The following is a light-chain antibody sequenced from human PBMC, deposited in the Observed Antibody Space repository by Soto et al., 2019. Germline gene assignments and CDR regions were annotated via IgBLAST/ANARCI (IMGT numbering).Light chain of an antibody. CDR1: SSNIGAGYD. Sequence: QSVLTQPPSVSGAPGQRVTISCTGTSSNIGAGYDVHWYQHLPGTAPKLLIYRNINRPSGVPDRFSGSKSGTSASLAITGLQAEDEADYYRQSYDSSMSGYVVFGGGTKVTVL. V-gene: IGLV1-40*01. CDR3: QSYDSSMSGYVV. CDR2: RNI. J-gene: IGLJ2*01.